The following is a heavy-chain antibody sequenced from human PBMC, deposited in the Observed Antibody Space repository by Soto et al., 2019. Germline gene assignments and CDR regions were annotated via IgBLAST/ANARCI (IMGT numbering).Heavy chain of an antibody. V-gene: IGHV3-11*01. CDR1: GFTFNDYY. J-gene: IGHJ4*02. CDR3: ARVLSVAGSD. Sequence: QVQLVESGGGLVKHGGSLRVSCVASGFTFNDYYMSWIRQAPGKGLEWVSDISSSGSSIYYADSVKGRFTISRDNAKNSLYLQMNSLKAEDTAVYYCARVLSVAGSDWGQGTLVTVSS. D-gene: IGHD6-6*01. CDR2: ISSSGSSI.